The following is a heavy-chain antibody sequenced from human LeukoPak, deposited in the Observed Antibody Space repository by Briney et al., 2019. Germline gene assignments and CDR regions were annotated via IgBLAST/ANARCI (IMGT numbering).Heavy chain of an antibody. CDR1: GGSISSSNW. CDR2: IYESGIA. V-gene: IGHV4-4*02. CDR3: ARTTYGGNPYFDY. J-gene: IGHJ4*02. D-gene: IGHD4-23*01. Sequence: SETLSLTCAVSGGSISSSNWWSWVRQPPGKGLEWIGEIYESGIAKYNPSLKSRVTISVDKSKNQFSLKLSSVTAADTAVYYCARTTYGGNPYFDYWGQGTLVTVSS.